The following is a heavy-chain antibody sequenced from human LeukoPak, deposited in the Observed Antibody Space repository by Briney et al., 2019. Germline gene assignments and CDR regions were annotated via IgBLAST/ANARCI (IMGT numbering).Heavy chain of an antibody. CDR2: ISGSGSTI. CDR1: GFTFSSYA. V-gene: IGHV3-23*01. CDR3: ARGVHYYDSLGMGSAFDI. D-gene: IGHD3-22*01. J-gene: IGHJ3*02. Sequence: GGSLRLSCAASGFTFSSYAMSWVRQAPGKGLEWVSAISGSGSTIYNADSVKGRFTISRDNAKNSLYLQMNSLRAEDTAVYYCARGVHYYDSLGMGSAFDIWGQGAMVTVSS.